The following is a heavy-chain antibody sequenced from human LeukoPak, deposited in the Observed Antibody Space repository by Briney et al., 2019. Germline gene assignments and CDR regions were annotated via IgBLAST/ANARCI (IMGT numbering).Heavy chain of an antibody. CDR2: ISAYNGNT. Sequence: ASVKVSCKASGYTFTSYGISWVQQAPGQGLEWMGWISAYNGNTNYAQKLQGRVTMTTDTSTSTAYMELRSLRSDDTAVYYCARVATFGGVIANWFDPWGQGTLVTVSS. D-gene: IGHD3-16*02. CDR3: ARVATFGGVIANWFDP. J-gene: IGHJ5*02. V-gene: IGHV1-18*01. CDR1: GYTFTSYG.